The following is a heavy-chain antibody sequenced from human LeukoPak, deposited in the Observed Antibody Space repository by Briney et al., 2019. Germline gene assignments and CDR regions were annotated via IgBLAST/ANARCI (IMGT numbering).Heavy chain of an antibody. CDR3: ARPAELLHYFDY. CDR1: GGTFSSYA. CDR2: ISAYNGNT. V-gene: IGHV1-18*01. D-gene: IGHD2-15*01. Sequence: ASVKVSCKASGGTFSSYAISWVRQAPGQGLEWMGWISAYNGNTNYAQKLQGRVTMTTDTSTSTAYMELRSLRSDDTAVYYCARPAELLHYFDYWGQGTLVTVSS. J-gene: IGHJ4*02.